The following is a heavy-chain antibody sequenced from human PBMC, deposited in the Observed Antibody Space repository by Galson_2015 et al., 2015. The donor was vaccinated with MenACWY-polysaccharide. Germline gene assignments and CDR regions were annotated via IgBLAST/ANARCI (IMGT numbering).Heavy chain of an antibody. Sequence: SLRLSCAASGFTFSGYWMSWVRQAPGKGLEWVANIKQDGNEKYYVDSVKGRFTISRDNARNSLYLQMNSLRAEDTAVYYCARDPTFDYWSQGTLVTVSS. CDR2: IKQDGNEK. J-gene: IGHJ4*02. CDR1: GFTFSGYW. CDR3: ARDPTFDY. V-gene: IGHV3-7*01.